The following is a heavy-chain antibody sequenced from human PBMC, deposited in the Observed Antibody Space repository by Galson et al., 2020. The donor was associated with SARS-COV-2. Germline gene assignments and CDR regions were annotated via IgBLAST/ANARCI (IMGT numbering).Heavy chain of an antibody. CDR3: ARGYSGSYFTYFDY. CDR2: ISYDGSNK. CDR1: GFTFSSYG. D-gene: IGHD1-26*01. J-gene: IGHJ4*02. V-gene: IGHV3-30*03. Sequence: QAGGSLRLSCAASGFTFSSYGMHWVRQAPGKGLEWVAVISYDGSNKYYADSVKGRFTISRDNSKNTLYLQMNSLRAEDTAVYYCARGYSGSYFTYFDYWGQGTLVTVSS.